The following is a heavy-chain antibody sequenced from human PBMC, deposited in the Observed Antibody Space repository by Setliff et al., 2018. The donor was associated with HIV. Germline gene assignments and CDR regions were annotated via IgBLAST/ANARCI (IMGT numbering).Heavy chain of an antibody. CDR3: AKDGLQQLVLYYFDY. CDR1: GFTFSAYY. D-gene: IGHD6-13*01. CDR2: ISSSGSTI. Sequence: GGSLRLSCAASGFTFSAYYMSWLRQAPGKGLEWVSYISSSGSTIYYADSVKARFTITRDNSKNTLYLQLNSLRAEDTAVYYCAKDGLQQLVLYYFDYWGQGTLVTVSS. J-gene: IGHJ4*02. V-gene: IGHV3-11*04.